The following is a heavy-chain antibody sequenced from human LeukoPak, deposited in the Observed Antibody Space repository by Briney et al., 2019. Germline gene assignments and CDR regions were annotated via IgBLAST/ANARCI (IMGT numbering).Heavy chain of an antibody. V-gene: IGHV3-43D*04. J-gene: IGHJ4*02. CDR3: AKDQGYDSSGYVPD. Sequence: GGSLRLSCAASGFTFDDYAMHWVRQAPGEGLEWVSLISWDGGSTYYADSVKGRFTISRDNSKNSLYLQMNSLRAEDTALYYCAKDQGYDSSGYVPDWGQGTLVTVSS. CDR2: ISWDGGST. CDR1: GFTFDDYA. D-gene: IGHD3-22*01.